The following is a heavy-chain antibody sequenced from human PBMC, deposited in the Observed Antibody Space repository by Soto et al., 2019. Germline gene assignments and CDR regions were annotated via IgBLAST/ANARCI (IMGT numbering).Heavy chain of an antibody. CDR1: GFTFSSYG. CDR2: IWYDGSSK. Sequence: PGGSLRLSCAASGFTFSSYGMHWVRQAPGKGLEWVAVIWYDGSSKYYADSVKGRFTISRDNSKNTLYLQMNSLRAEDTAVYYFSAERKNRFLEWLPLTNYYYYGMDVWGQGTTVTVSS. CDR3: SAERKNRFLEWLPLTNYYYYGMDV. D-gene: IGHD3-3*01. J-gene: IGHJ6*02. V-gene: IGHV3-33*01.